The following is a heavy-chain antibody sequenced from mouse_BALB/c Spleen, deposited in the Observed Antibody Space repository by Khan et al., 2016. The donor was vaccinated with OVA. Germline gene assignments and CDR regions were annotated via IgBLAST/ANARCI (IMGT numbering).Heavy chain of an antibody. V-gene: IGHV3-2*02. CDR1: GYSITSDYA. CDR2: ISYSGRT. D-gene: IGHD1-1*01. J-gene: IGHJ2*01. Sequence: EVPLVESGPGLVKPSQSLSLTCTVTGYSITSDYAWNWIRQFPGNKLEWMGYISYSGRTSYNPSLKSRISITRDTSKNQFFLQLNSVTTEDTATYYCARAVTITTVVATDFDYWGQGTTLTVSS. CDR3: ARAVTITTVVATDFDY.